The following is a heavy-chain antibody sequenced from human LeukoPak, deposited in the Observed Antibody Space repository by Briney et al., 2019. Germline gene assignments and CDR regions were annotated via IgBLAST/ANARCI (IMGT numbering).Heavy chain of an antibody. CDR1: GCSISSGGYS. J-gene: IGHJ4*02. CDR2: IYHSGTT. CDR3: AGLVGRYSSGLYYYYFDY. D-gene: IGHD3-22*01. V-gene: IGHV4-30-2*01. Sequence: SETLSLTCAVSGCSISSGGYSWSWIRQPPGKGLEWIGYIYHSGTTHSNPSVKSRVTISIDKSKNQFFLNLSSVTAADTAVYYCAGLVGRYSSGLYYYYFDYWGQGTLVTVSS.